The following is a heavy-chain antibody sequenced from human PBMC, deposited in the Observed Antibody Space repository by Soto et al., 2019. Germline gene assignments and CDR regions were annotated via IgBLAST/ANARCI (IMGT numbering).Heavy chain of an antibody. CDR2: IKSKTDGGTT. Sequence: GWSLRLACVSSVFTFNNAWMKWVRQAPGKGLEWVGRIKSKTDGGTTDYAALVKGRFTISRDDSKTTLYLQMNGLKTEDTAVYYCTTAENYYDSSSFDYWGQGTLVTVSS. CDR1: VFTFNNAW. D-gene: IGHD3-22*01. J-gene: IGHJ4*02. CDR3: TTAENYYDSSSFDY. V-gene: IGHV3-15*01.